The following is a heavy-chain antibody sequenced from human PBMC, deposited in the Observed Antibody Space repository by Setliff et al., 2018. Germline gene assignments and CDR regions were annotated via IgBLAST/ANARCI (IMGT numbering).Heavy chain of an antibody. J-gene: IGHJ4*02. CDR2: IKRDGREI. V-gene: IGHV3-7*03. Sequence: SLRLSCAASGFTLSSYWMSWVRQAPGKGLEWVANIKRDGREIYYVDSVKGRFTISRDNAKNSLYLQMNSLRAEDTAVYYCASGHRYGYLFEYWGQGTLVTVSS. CDR3: ASGHRYGYLFEY. CDR1: GFTLSSYW. D-gene: IGHD5-18*01.